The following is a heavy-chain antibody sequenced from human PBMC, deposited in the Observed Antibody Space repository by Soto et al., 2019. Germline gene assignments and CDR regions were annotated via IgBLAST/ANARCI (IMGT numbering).Heavy chain of an antibody. Sequence: QVQLVQSGAEVKKPGASVKVSCKASGYTFTSYGISWVRQAPGQGLEWMGWISAYNGNTNYAQKLQGRVTMTTDTSTRTAYMELRSLRSDDTAVYYCARVLGVVIGWDYYGMDVWGQGTTVTVSS. D-gene: IGHD2-15*01. CDR3: ARVLGVVIGWDYYGMDV. CDR1: GYTFTSYG. V-gene: IGHV1-18*04. CDR2: ISAYNGNT. J-gene: IGHJ6*02.